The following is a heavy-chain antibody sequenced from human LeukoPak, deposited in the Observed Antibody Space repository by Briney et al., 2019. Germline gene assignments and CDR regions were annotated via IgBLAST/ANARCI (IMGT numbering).Heavy chain of an antibody. J-gene: IGHJ4*02. D-gene: IGHD3-22*01. CDR2: ISAYNGNT. Sequence: ASVKVSCKASGYTFTSYGISWVRQAPGQGLEWMGWISAYNGNTNYAQKLHGGTTLTADTSTRTAYLELRSLSTDDTAVHYCAKGGRRTMIVVVTPRYYFDSWGQGTLVTVSS. CDR1: GYTFTSYG. CDR3: AKGGRRTMIVVVTPRYYFDS. V-gene: IGHV1-18*01.